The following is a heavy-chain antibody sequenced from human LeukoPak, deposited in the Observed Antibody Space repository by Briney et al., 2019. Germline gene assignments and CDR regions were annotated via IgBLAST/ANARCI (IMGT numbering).Heavy chain of an antibody. CDR1: GYAFTGYY. Sequence: ASVKVSCKASGYAFTGYYMHWVRQAPGQGLEWMGRINPNSGGTNYAQEFQGRVTMTRDTSISTAYMELSRLRSDDTAVFYCAREGSWYSADYWGQGTLVTVSS. V-gene: IGHV1-2*06. CDR3: AREGSWYSADY. D-gene: IGHD6-13*01. CDR2: INPNSGGT. J-gene: IGHJ4*02.